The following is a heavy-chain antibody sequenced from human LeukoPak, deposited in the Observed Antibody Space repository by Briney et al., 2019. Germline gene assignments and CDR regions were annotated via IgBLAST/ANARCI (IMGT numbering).Heavy chain of an antibody. CDR1: GFTFSSYS. J-gene: IGHJ4*02. CDR3: ARAGGGIQLWLLVD. V-gene: IGHV3-21*04. Sequence: PGGSLRLSCAASGFTFSSYSMNWVRQAPGKGLEWVSSISSSSSYIYYADSVKGRFTISRDNAKNSLYLQMNSLRAEDTALYYCARAGGGIQLWLLVDWGQGTLVTVSS. D-gene: IGHD5-18*01. CDR2: ISSSSSYI.